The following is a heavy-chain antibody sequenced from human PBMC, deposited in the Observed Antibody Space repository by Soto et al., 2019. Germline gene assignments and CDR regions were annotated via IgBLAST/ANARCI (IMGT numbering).Heavy chain of an antibody. J-gene: IGHJ5*01. CDR1: GDSVSSNRAA. D-gene: IGHD6-19*01. CDR2: TYYRSKWYN. Sequence: SQTRSLTCAISGDSVSSNRAAWNWIRPSPSRGLEWLGRTYYRSKWYNDYAISVKSRITINPDTSKNQFSLQLNSVTPEDTAVYYCARDEYTSGWYRFDPWGQGILVTVSS. V-gene: IGHV6-1*01. CDR3: ARDEYTSGWYRFDP.